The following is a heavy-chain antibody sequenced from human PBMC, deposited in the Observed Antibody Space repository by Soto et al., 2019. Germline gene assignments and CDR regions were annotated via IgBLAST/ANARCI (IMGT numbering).Heavy chain of an antibody. CDR2: ISWNSGSI. D-gene: IGHD3-10*01. Sequence: PGGSLRLSCAASGFTFDAYAMHRVRQAPGKGLEWVSGISWNSGSIGYADSVKGRFTISRDNAKNSLYLQMNSLRAEDTALYYCAKDSTRLLWFGELLGFDYWGQGTLVTVSS. J-gene: IGHJ4*02. CDR3: AKDSTRLLWFGELLGFDY. V-gene: IGHV3-9*01. CDR1: GFTFDAYA.